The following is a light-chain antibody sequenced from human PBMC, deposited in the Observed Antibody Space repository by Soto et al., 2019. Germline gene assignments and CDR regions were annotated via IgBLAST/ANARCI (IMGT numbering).Light chain of an antibody. J-gene: IGKJ2*01. CDR2: DAS. CDR1: QSVSSDY. Sequence: IVLTQSPGTLSLSSGERATLSCRASQSVSSDYLAWYQQKPGQAPRLVISDASRRATGIPDRFSGSGSGTDFTLTISRLEPEDFALYYCHQYGSSPDTFGQGTKLQIK. CDR3: HQYGSSPDT. V-gene: IGKV3-20*01.